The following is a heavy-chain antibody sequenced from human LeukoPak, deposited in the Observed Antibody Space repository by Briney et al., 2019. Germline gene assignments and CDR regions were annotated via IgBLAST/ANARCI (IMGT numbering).Heavy chain of an antibody. Sequence: GESLKISCRGSGYSFTNYWIGWVRQMPGKGLEWMAFINPGDSDTRYSPSFQGHVTISVDKSINTAYLQWGSLKASDTAMYYCARQGDAVVTDVWGQGTTVIVSS. V-gene: IGHV5-51*01. D-gene: IGHD4-23*01. CDR1: GYSFTNYW. CDR2: INPGDSDT. J-gene: IGHJ6*02. CDR3: ARQGDAVVTDV.